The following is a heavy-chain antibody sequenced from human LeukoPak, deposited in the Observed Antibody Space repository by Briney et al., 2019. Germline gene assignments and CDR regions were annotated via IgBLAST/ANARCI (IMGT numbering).Heavy chain of an antibody. CDR1: GFTFSSNY. V-gene: IGHV3-53*01. Sequence: GGSLRLSCAASGFTFSSNYMSWARQAPGKGLEWVSVIYIGGSTYYADSVKGRSTISRDNSKNTLNLQMNSLRAEDTAVYYCARGLRSGSYYNLEAGFDYWGQGTLVTVSS. J-gene: IGHJ4*02. D-gene: IGHD3-10*02. CDR3: ARGLRSGSYYNLEAGFDY. CDR2: IYIGGST.